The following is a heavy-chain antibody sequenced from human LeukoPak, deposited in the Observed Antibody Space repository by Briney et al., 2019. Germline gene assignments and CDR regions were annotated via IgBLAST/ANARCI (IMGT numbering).Heavy chain of an antibody. CDR2: INHSGST. J-gene: IGHJ4*02. D-gene: IGHD5-18*01. V-gene: IGHV4-34*01. CDR3: ARGFGYSYGYPRGVIVAYFDY. CDR1: GGSFSGYY. Sequence: SETLSLTCAVYGGSFSGYYWSWIRQPPGKGLEWIGEINHSGSTNYNPSLKSRVTISVDTSKNQFSLKLSSVTAADTAVYYCARGFGYSYGYPRGVIVAYFDYWGQGTLVTVSS.